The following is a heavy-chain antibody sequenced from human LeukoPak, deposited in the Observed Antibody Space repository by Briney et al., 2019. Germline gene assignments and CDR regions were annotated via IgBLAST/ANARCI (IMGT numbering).Heavy chain of an antibody. Sequence: GGSLRLSCAASGFTFSSYAMHWVRQAPGKGLEWVAVISYDGSNKYYADSVKGRFAISRDNSKNTLYLQMNSLRAEDTAVYYCAREDYGDSRIPYYGMDVWGQGTTVTVSS. V-gene: IGHV3-30*09. CDR1: GFTFSSYA. CDR2: ISYDGSNK. J-gene: IGHJ6*02. D-gene: IGHD4-17*01. CDR3: AREDYGDSRIPYYGMDV.